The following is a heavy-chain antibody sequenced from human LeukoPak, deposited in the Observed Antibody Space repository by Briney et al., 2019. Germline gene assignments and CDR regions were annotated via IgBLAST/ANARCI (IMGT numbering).Heavy chain of an antibody. V-gene: IGHV3-23*01. CDR2: ISGSGGST. CDR1: GFTFSSYA. Sequence: GGPLRLSCAASGFTFSSYAMSWARQAPGKGLEWVSAISGSGGSTHYADSVKGRFTISRDNSKNTVCLQMNSLRAEDTAIYYCAKSIKQYYYYGMDVWGQGTTVTVSS. J-gene: IGHJ6*02. D-gene: IGHD1-14*01. CDR3: AKSIKQYYYYGMDV.